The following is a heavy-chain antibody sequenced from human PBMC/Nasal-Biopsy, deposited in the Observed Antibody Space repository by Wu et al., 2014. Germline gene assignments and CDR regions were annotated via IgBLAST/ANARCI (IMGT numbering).Heavy chain of an antibody. CDR2: IYYSGTT. V-gene: IGHV4-30-4*01. CDR3: AVSAPPTHVFWSERLYFDK. Sequence: TLSLTCTVSGDSIGGGGDYHWSWIRQSPGKGLEWIGYIYYSGTTYYYPSLKSRINISIDTSKNQFSLRLSSVTAADTAVYYCAVSAPPTHVFWSERLYFDKWGQGILVTVSS. J-gene: IGHJ4*02. CDR1: GDSIGGGGDYH. D-gene: IGHD3-3*01.